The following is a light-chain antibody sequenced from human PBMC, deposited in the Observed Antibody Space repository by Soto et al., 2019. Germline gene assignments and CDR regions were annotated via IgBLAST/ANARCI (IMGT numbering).Light chain of an antibody. CDR1: SSDVGSYNL. CDR2: EGN. J-gene: IGLJ2*01. V-gene: IGLV2-23*01. CDR3: CSYAGSSTHVV. Sequence: QSALTQPASFSGSPGQWITISCTGTSSDVGSYNLVSWYPQHPGKAPKLMIYEGNKRPSGVSNRCSGSKSGNTASLTNSGLQAEDEADYYCCSYAGSSTHVVFGGGTKRTVL.